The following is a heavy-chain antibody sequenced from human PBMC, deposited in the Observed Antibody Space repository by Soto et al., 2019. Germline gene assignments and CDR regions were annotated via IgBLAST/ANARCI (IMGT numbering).Heavy chain of an antibody. CDR2: MFHGGSI. J-gene: IGHJ4*02. CDR1: SLTSSHW. V-gene: IGHV4-4*01. CDR3: ARLNGDYVAFDS. D-gene: IGHD4-17*01. Sequence: SLTSSHWWSWVRQSPGKGLEWIGEMFHGGSITYNPSLQSRVTISLDKSRNQFSLRLTSLTAADTAMYFCARLNGDYVAFDSWGQGTQVTVS.